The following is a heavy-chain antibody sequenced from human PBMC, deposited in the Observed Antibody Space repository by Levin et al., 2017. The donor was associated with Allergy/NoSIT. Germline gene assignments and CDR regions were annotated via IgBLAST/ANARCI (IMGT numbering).Heavy chain of an antibody. CDR2: ISARNGNT. CDR3: ARDGSTVFTFGGACDS. J-gene: IGHJ4*02. D-gene: IGHD3-16*01. V-gene: IGHV1-18*01. Sequence: PMASVKVSCKASGYIFTSYDISWVRQAPGQGLEWMGWISARNGNTKYAQKFQGRVTMTTDTSTSIAYMELRSLGSDDTAVYYCARDGSTVFTFGGACDSWGQGTLVTVSS. CDR1: GYIFTSYD.